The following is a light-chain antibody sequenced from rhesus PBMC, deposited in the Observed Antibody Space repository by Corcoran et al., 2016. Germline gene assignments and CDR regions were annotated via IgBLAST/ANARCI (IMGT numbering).Light chain of an antibody. CDR1: QGISSW. Sequence: DIQMTQSPSSLSASVGDRVTITCRASQGISSWLAWYQKKPGKAPKLLIDKASSLQSGVPSRFSGSGSGTDVTLTISSLQPEDFATYYCQQYNSAPYSFGQGTKVEIK. J-gene: IGKJ2*01. V-gene: IGKV1-21*01. CDR3: QQYNSAPYS. CDR2: KAS.